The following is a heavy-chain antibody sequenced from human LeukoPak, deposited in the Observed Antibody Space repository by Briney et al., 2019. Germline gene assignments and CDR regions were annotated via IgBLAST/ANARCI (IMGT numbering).Heavy chain of an antibody. Sequence: SETLSLTCAVYGGSFSDYYWTWIRQPPGKGLEWIGEINHSGSTNYNPSLKSRVTISVDTSKNHFSLKLSSVTAADTAVYYCARRVRGVNDAFDIWGQGTLVTVSS. CDR1: GGSFSDYY. V-gene: IGHV4-34*01. D-gene: IGHD3-10*01. CDR3: ARRVRGVNDAFDI. J-gene: IGHJ3*02. CDR2: INHSGST.